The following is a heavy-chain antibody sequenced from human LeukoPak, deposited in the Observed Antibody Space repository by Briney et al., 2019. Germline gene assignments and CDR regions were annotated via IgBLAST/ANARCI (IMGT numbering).Heavy chain of an antibody. CDR3: TTEIYGSGSYYGLDY. V-gene: IGHV1-69*13. D-gene: IGHD3-10*01. Sequence: SVKVSCKASGGTFSSYAISWVRQAPGQGLEWMGGIIPIFGTANYAQKFQGRVTITADESTSTAYMELSSLRSEDTAVYYCTTEIYGSGSYYGLDYWGQGTLVTVSS. J-gene: IGHJ4*02. CDR2: IIPIFGTA. CDR1: GGTFSSYA.